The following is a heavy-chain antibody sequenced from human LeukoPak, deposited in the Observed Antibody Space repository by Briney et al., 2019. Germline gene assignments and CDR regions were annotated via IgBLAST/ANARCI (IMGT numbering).Heavy chain of an antibody. CDR2: INHSGST. CDR1: GGSFSGYY. V-gene: IGHV4-34*01. CDR3: ARRARIDYVWGSYRPSPFDY. Sequence: SETLSLTCAVYGGSFSGYYWSWIRQPPGKGLEWIGEINHSGSTNYNPSLKSRVTISVDTSKNQFSLKLSSVTAADTAVYYCARRARIDYVWGSYRPSPFDYWGQGTLVTVSS. D-gene: IGHD3-16*02. J-gene: IGHJ4*02.